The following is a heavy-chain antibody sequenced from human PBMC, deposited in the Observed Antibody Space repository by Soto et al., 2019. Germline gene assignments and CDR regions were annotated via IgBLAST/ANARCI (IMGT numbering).Heavy chain of an antibody. CDR3: ARGSGIAAYNWFDP. CDR1: GGSISSSSYY. J-gene: IGHJ5*02. V-gene: IGHV4-39*01. CDR2: IYYSGST. D-gene: IGHD6-13*01. Sequence: PSETLSLTCTVSGGSISSSSYYWDWIRQPPGKGLEWIGSIYYSGSTYYNPSLKSRVTISVDTSKNQFSLKLSSVTAADTAVYYCARGSGIAAYNWFDPWGQGTLVTVSS.